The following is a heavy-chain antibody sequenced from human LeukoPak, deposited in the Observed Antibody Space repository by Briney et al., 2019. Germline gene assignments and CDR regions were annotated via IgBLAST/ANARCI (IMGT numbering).Heavy chain of an antibody. CDR2: IKQDGSEK. CDR1: GFTFSRYW. D-gene: IGHD6-13*01. CDR3: ARETGRGSSWFRFFDY. J-gene: IGHJ4*02. Sequence: GGSLRLSCAASGFTFSRYWMSWVRQAPGKGLEWVANIKQDGSEKYYVDSVEGRFTISRDNAKNSLYLQMNSLRAEDTAVYFCARETGRGSSWFRFFDYWGQGTLVTVSS. V-gene: IGHV3-7*01.